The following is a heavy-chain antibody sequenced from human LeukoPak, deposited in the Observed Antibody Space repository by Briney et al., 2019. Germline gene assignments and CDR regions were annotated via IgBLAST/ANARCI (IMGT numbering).Heavy chain of an antibody. Sequence: PGGSLRLSCAASGFTFSNYWMNWVRQAPGKGLEWVANIKQDGSEKNYVDSVKGRFTISRDNAKNSLYLQMNSLRAEDTALYYCARGSGGYYPLWGQGTLVTVSS. J-gene: IGHJ4*02. CDR1: GFTFSNYW. V-gene: IGHV3-7*02. CDR2: IKQDGSEK. D-gene: IGHD3-22*01. CDR3: ARGSGGYYPL.